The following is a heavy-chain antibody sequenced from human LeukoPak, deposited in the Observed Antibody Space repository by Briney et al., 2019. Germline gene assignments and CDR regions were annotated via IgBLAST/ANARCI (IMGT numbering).Heavy chain of an antibody. CDR2: IYSSGST. CDR3: ARGAYGSGSTNWFDP. CDR1: GGSISSYY. Sequence: SETLALTCTVSGGSISSYYWSWIRQPAGKGLEWIGRIYSSGSTDYNSSLKSRVTMSVNTSKNQFSLKLSSVTAADTAVYYCARGAYGSGSTNWFDPWGQGTLVTVSS. D-gene: IGHD3-10*01. V-gene: IGHV4-4*07. J-gene: IGHJ5*02.